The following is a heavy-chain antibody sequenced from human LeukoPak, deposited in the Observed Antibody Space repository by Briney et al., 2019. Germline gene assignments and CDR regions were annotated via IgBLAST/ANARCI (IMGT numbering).Heavy chain of an antibody. CDR3: ARGDFWSGSPVH. CDR1: GGSISTYY. CDR2: VYHTGRT. D-gene: IGHD3-3*01. J-gene: IGHJ4*02. V-gene: IGHV4-59*01. Sequence: KPSETLSLTCTVSGGSISTYYWNWIRQPPGKGLEWIGYVYHTGRTHYNPSLKSRVSISVYTSKNQFSVEVSSMTAGDTAVYFCARGDFWSGSPVHWGQGILVTVSS.